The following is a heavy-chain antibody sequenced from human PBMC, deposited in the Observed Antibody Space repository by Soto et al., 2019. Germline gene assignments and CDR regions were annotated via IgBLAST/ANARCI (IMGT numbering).Heavy chain of an antibody. CDR1: GFTFSNYW. CDR3: ARDGY. Sequence: QLVESGGGLVQPGGSLRLSCAASGFTFSNYWMTWVRQTPGKGPEWVANIKQDGSEKYYVDSVKGRFTVSRDNAKNSLYLQMNSLRVEDTAVYYWARDGYWGQGTLVTVSS. V-gene: IGHV3-7*04. CDR2: IKQDGSEK. J-gene: IGHJ4*02.